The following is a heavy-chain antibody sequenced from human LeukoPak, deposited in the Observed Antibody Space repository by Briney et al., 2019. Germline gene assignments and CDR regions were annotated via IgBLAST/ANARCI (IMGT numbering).Heavy chain of an antibody. D-gene: IGHD5-12*01. CDR1: GFTFSNYW. CDR2: INQDGSKE. CDR3: VRDGGVSGYDLLDY. V-gene: IGHV3-7*01. Sequence: PGGSLRLSCAASGFTFSNYWMTWVRQAPGKGLEWVAHINQDGSKEYYMDSVRARFTLSRDNAKNSLSLQMNTLRAEDTAEYYCVRDGGVSGYDLLDYWGQGTLVTVSS. J-gene: IGHJ4*02.